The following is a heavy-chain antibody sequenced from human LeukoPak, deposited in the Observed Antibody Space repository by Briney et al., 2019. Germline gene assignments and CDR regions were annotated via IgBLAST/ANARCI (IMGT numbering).Heavy chain of an antibody. CDR2: IKQDGSEK. Sequence: GGSLRLSCAASGFTFSSYWMSWVRRAPGKGLEWVANIKQDGSEKYYVDSVKGRFTISRDNAKNSLYLQMNSLRAEDTAVYYCARDKSSAEDYSPLNYWGQGTLVTVSS. CDR1: GFTFSSYW. V-gene: IGHV3-7*01. J-gene: IGHJ4*02. CDR3: ARDKSSAEDYSPLNY. D-gene: IGHD4-11*01.